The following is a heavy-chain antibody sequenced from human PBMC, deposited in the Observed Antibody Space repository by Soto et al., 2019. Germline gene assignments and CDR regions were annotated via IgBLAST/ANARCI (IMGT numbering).Heavy chain of an antibody. CDR3: ARDHPHSYGVYYFDY. CDR2: IFYSGST. CDR1: GGSISSYY. J-gene: IGHJ4*02. V-gene: IGHV4-59*12. D-gene: IGHD5-18*01. Sequence: SETLSLTCTVSGGSISSYYWSWIRQPPGKGLEWIGYIFYSGSTNYNPSLKSRVTISVDTSKNQFSLKLSSVTAADTAVYYCARDHPHSYGVYYFDYWGQGTPVTVSS.